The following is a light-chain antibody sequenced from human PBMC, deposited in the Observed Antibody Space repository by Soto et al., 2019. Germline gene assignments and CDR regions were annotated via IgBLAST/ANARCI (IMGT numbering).Light chain of an antibody. CDR1: QSSSGY. CDR2: DAS. V-gene: IGKV3-11*01. Sequence: VLTQSPATLSLSPGDSATLSCRASQSSSGYLAWYQQKPGQAPRLLIYDASTRAPGIPARFSGSGSGTDYTLTITSLEPEDFAVYYCQQRSRFGGGTKVDIK. CDR3: QQRSR. J-gene: IGKJ4*01.